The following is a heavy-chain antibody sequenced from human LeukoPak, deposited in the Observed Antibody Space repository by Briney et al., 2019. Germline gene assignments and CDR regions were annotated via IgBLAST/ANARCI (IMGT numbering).Heavy chain of an antibody. CDR1: GGSLRSYY. J-gene: IGHJ4*02. CDR3: ARDGSVGGNYDYLFDY. D-gene: IGHD5-12*01. CDR2: IYDTGNT. V-gene: IGHV4-59*01. Sequence: SETPSLTCTVSGGSLRSYYWSWIRQPPGKGLEWIGYIYDTGNTNYNPSLKNRVTISVDTSKNHFSLKLTSVTPADTAVYYCARDGSVGGNYDYLFDYWGQGTLVTVSS.